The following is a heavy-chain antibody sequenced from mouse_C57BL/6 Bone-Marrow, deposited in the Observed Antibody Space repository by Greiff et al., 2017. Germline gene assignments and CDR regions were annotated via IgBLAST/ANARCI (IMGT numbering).Heavy chain of an antibody. CDR3: ARHSGSSQGAIDY. Sequence: QVQLQQSGAELVRPGTSVKMSCKASGYTFTNYWIGWAKQRPGHGLEWIGDIYPGGGYTNYNEKFKGKATLTADKSSSTAYMQFSSRTSEDSAIYYCARHSGSSQGAIDYWGQGTSVTVSS. D-gene: IGHD1-1*01. J-gene: IGHJ4*01. V-gene: IGHV1-63*01. CDR2: IYPGGGYT. CDR1: GYTFTNYW.